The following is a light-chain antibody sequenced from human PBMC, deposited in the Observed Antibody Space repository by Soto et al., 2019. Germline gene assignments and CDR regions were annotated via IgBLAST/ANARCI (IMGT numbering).Light chain of an antibody. J-gene: IGLJ2*01. CDR3: AAWDGSLNGVV. CDR1: SSNIGSHT. Sequence: QSVLTQPPSASGTPGQRVTIPCSGSSSNIGSHTVNWYQQLPGTAPKLLVYSSNQRPSGVPDRFSGSKSGTSASLAISGLQSEDEADYYSAAWDGSLNGVVFGGGTKVTVL. CDR2: SSN. V-gene: IGLV1-44*01.